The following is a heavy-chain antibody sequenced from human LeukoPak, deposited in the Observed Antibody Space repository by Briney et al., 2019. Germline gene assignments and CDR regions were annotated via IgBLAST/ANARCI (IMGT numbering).Heavy chain of an antibody. J-gene: IGHJ6*02. CDR1: GVSISSYY. D-gene: IGHD4-17*01. Sequence: SETLSLTCTVSGVSISSYYWSWIRQPPGKGLEWIGYIYYSGSTNYNPSLKSRIAISVDTSKNQFSLKLSSVTAADTAVYYCATGDYRYYYYGMDVWGQGTTVTVSS. CDR2: IYYSGST. V-gene: IGHV4-59*01. CDR3: ATGDYRYYYYGMDV.